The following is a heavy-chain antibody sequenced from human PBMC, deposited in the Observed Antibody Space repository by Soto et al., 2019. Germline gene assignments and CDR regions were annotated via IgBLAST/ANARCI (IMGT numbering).Heavy chain of an antibody. CDR3: ARGYGSSPNMELRFGMDV. D-gene: IGHD5-18*01. Sequence: QVYLVQSGAEVRRPGASVKVSCTAFGYILTGYSLHWVRQVPGQGLEWMGWIDPNSGATNSAERFHGRVSMTRDTSISAAYLELSTLRSDDTAVYYCARGYGSSPNMELRFGMDVWGQGTTISVSS. CDR1: GYILTGYS. J-gene: IGHJ6*02. CDR2: IDPNSGAT. V-gene: IGHV1-2*02.